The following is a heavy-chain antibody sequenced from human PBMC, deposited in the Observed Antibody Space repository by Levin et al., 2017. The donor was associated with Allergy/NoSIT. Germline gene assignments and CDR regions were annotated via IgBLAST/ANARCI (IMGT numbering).Heavy chain of an antibody. V-gene: IGHV3-74*01. D-gene: IGHD2-2*01. J-gene: IGHJ3*02. CDR1: GFTFSSYW. CDR3: ARGRWVVPAALDAFDI. CDR2: INSDGSST. Sequence: GESLKISCAASGFTFSSYWMHWVRQAPGKGLVWVSRINSDGSSTSYADSVKGRFTISRDNAKNTLYLQMNSLRAEDTAVYYCARGRWVVPAALDAFDIWGQGTMVTVSS.